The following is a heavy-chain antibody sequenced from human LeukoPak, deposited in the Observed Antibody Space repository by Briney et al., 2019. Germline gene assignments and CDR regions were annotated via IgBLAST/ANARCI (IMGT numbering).Heavy chain of an antibody. D-gene: IGHD3/OR15-3a*01. CDR2: ISSSSSYI. CDR3: VSAPGWTLDY. J-gene: IGHJ4*02. Sequence: GGSLRLSCAASGFTFSSYSTNWVRQAPGKGLEWVSSISSSSSYIYYADSVKGRFTISRDNAKNSLYLQMNSLRAEDTAVYYCVSAPGWTLDYWGQGTLVTVSS. V-gene: IGHV3-21*01. CDR1: GFTFSSYS.